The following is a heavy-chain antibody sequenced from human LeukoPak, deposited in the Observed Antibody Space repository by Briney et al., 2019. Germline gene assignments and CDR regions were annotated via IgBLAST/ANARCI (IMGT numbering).Heavy chain of an antibody. CDR1: GGSFSGYY. CDR2: INHSGST. CDR3: ARGLLYGMDV. J-gene: IGHJ6*02. V-gene: IGHV4-34*01. Sequence: SETLSLTCAVYGGSFSGYYWSWIRQPPGKGLEWIGEINHSGSTNYNPSLKSRVTISVDTSKNQLSLKLSSVTAADTAVYYCARGLLYGMDVWGQGTTVTVSS.